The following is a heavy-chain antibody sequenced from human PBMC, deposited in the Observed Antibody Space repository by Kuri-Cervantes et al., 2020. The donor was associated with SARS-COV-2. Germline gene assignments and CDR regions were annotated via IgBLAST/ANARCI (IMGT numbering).Heavy chain of an antibody. D-gene: IGHD1-26*01. Sequence: SVKVSCKASGGTFSSYAISWVRQAPGQGLGWMGGIIPIFGTANYAQKFQGRVTITADESTSTAYMELSSLRSEDTAVYYCARFSRQGVRATTKVNYYYYYMDVWGKGTTVTGSS. J-gene: IGHJ6*03. CDR3: ARFSRQGVRATTKVNYYYYYMDV. V-gene: IGHV1-69*13. CDR1: GGTFSSYA. CDR2: IIPIFGTA.